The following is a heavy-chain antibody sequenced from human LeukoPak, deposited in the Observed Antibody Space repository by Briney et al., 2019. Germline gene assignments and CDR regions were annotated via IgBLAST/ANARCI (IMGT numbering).Heavy chain of an antibody. CDR2: INHSGST. Sequence: PSETLSLTCAVYGGSFSGYYWSWIRQPPGKGLEWIGEINHSGSTNYNPSLKSRVTISVDTSKNQFSLKLSSVTAADTAVYYCARGIRGYSGYERDGYPTPFDYWGQGTLVTVSS. V-gene: IGHV4-34*01. D-gene: IGHD5-12*01. CDR1: GGSFSGYY. J-gene: IGHJ4*02. CDR3: ARGIRGYSGYERDGYPTPFDY.